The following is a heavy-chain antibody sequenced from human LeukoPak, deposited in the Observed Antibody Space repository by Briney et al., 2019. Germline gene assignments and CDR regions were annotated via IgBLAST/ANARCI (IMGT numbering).Heavy chain of an antibody. J-gene: IGHJ5*02. D-gene: IGHD6-25*01. V-gene: IGHV1-69*05. CDR3: ARGPSPLSGWFDP. Sequence: SVKVSCKASGGTFSSYAISWVRQAPGQGLEWMGGIIPIFGTANYAQKFQGRVTVTTDESTSTAYMELSSLRSEDTAVYYCARGPSPLSGWFDPWGQGTLVTVSS. CDR2: IIPIFGTA. CDR1: GGTFSSYA.